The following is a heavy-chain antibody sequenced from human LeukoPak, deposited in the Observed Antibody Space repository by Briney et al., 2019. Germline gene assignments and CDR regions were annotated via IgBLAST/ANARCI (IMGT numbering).Heavy chain of an antibody. D-gene: IGHD6-13*01. J-gene: IGHJ4*02. CDR2: FDPEDGET. V-gene: IGHV1-24*01. CDR3: ATERAAAGTQAFDY. Sequence: ASVKVSCKVSGYTLTELSMHWVRQAPGKGLEWMGGFDPEDGETIYAQKFQGRVTMTEDTPTDTAYMELSSLRSGDTAVYYCATERAAAGTQAFDYWGQGTLVTVSS. CDR1: GYTLTELS.